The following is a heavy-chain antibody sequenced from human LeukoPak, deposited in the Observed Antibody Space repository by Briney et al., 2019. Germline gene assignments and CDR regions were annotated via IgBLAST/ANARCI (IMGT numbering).Heavy chain of an antibody. CDR1: GFTFDDYA. CDR2: ISWNSGSI. J-gene: IGHJ4*02. V-gene: IGHV3-9*01. Sequence: GGSLRLSCAASGFTFDDYAMHWVRQAPGKGLEWVSGISWNSGSIGYTDSVKGRFTISRDNAKNSLYLQMNSLRAEDTALYYCANLHSGPYSGYWGQGTLVTVSS. D-gene: IGHD5-12*01. CDR3: ANLHSGPYSGY.